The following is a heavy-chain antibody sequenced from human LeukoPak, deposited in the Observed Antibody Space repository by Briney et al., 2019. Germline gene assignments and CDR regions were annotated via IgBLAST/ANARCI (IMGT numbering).Heavy chain of an antibody. CDR1: GFTFSTYA. D-gene: IGHD2-21*02. CDR3: ARASISSPYCGGDCYSWAFDY. Sequence: GGSLRLSCAASGFTFSTYAMHWVRQAPGKGLEWVALISLDGSNKYYADSVKGRFTISRDNAKNSLYLQMNSLRAEDTAVYYCARASISSPYCGGDCYSWAFDYWGQGTLVTVSS. CDR2: ISLDGSNK. J-gene: IGHJ4*02. V-gene: IGHV3-30*04.